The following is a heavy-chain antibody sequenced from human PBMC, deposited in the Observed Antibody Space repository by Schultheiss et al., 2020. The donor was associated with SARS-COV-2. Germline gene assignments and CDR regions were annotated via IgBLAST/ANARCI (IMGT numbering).Heavy chain of an antibody. Sequence: ASVKVSCKASGYTFTGYYMHWVRQAPGQGLEWMGWISAYNGNTNYAQKLQGRVTMTTDTSTSTAYMELRSLRSDDTAVYYCASPTDTPDAFDIWGQGTMVTVSS. CDR1: GYTFTGYY. V-gene: IGHV1-18*04. J-gene: IGHJ3*02. D-gene: IGHD5-18*01. CDR2: ISAYNGNT. CDR3: ASPTDTPDAFDI.